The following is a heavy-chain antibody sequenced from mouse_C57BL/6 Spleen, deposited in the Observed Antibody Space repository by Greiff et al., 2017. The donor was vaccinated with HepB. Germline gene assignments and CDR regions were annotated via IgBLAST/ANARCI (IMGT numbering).Heavy chain of an antibody. D-gene: IGHD3-3*01. CDR3: ARHEGEGWFAY. CDR1: GFTFSSYG. CDR2: ISSGGSYT. V-gene: IGHV5-6*01. J-gene: IGHJ3*01. Sequence: EVKVVESGGDLVKPGGSLKLSCAASGFTFSSYGMSWVRQTPDKRLEWVATISSGGSYTYYPDSVKGRFTISRDNAKNTLYLQMSSLKSEDTAMYYCARHEGEGWFAYWGQGTLVTVSA.